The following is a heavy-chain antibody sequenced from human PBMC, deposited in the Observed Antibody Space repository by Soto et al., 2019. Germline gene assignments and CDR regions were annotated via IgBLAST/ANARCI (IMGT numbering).Heavy chain of an antibody. CDR1: GCTVSSNY. CDR2: IYSVGST. CDR3: ARDGYSYGDDFSSGPYYYYGMDV. Sequence: GRSLRLSCAACGCTVSSNYMSWVRQAPEKGLEWDSVIYSVGSTYYADSVKGRFTISRDNSKNTLYLQMNSLRAEDTAVYYCARDGYSYGDDFSSGPYYYYGMDVWGQGTTVTVS. D-gene: IGHD5-18*01. J-gene: IGHJ6*02. V-gene: IGHV3-53*01.